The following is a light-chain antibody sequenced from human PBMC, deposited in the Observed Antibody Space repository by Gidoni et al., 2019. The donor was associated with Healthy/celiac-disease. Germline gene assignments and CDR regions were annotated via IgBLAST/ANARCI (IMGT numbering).Light chain of an antibody. CDR3: AAWDDSLNGWV. V-gene: IGLV1-44*01. CDR2: SNN. J-gene: IGLJ3*02. Sequence: SVLTSPPSASGTPGQRVTISCSGSSSNIGSNTVNWYQQLPGTAPKLIIYSNNQQPSGVPDRFSGSKSGTSASLAISGRQSEDEADYYCAAWDDSLNGWVFGGGTKLTVL. CDR1: SSNIGSNT.